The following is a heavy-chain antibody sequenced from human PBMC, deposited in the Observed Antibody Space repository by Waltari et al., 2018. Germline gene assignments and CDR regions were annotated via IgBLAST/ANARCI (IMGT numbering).Heavy chain of an antibody. CDR1: GFTFSDST. Sequence: EVQLVESGGGLVQPGGSLKISCAASGFTFSDSTIYWVRQASGKGLDGVGRIRSKANSYATAYAASVKGRFTISRDDSKNTAYLQMNSLKTEDTAVYYCTSTPLAGYWGQGSLVTVSS. V-gene: IGHV3-73*01. D-gene: IGHD3-16*01. CDR2: IRSKANSYAT. CDR3: TSTPLAGY. J-gene: IGHJ4*02.